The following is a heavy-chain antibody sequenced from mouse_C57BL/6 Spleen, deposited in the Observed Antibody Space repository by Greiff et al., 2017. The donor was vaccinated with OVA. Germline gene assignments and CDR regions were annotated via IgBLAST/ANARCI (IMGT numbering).Heavy chain of an antibody. CDR2: ISSGGDYI. D-gene: IGHD2-2*01. Sequence: EVKLMESGEGLVKPGGSLKLSCAASGFTFSSYAMSWVRQTPEKRLEWVAYISSGGDYIYYADTVKGRFTISRDNARNTLYLQMSSLKSEDTAMYYCTRGGLWLDYFDYWGQGTTLTVSS. CDR1: GFTFSSYA. J-gene: IGHJ2*01. CDR3: TRGGLWLDYFDY. V-gene: IGHV5-9-1*02.